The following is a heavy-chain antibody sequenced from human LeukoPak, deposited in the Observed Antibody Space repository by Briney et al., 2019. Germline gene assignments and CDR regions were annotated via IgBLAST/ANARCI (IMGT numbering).Heavy chain of an antibody. CDR3: AKGGKWDVTPFDY. CDR2: IKGDGSAK. V-gene: IGHV3-7*01. J-gene: IGHJ4*02. Sequence: GGSLRLSCAASGFAFSDSWMTWIRQAPGKGLEWVAFIKGDGSAKKYVDSVKGRFTISRDNAKNSLFLQMNSLRAEDTAVYYCAKGGKWDVTPFDYWGQGTLVTVSS. CDR1: GFAFSDSW. D-gene: IGHD1-26*01.